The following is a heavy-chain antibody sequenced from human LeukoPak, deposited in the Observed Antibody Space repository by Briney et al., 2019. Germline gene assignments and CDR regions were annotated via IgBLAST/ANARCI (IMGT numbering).Heavy chain of an antibody. J-gene: IGHJ6*03. CDR1: GFTFSDYN. Sequence: GGSLRLSCAASGFTFSDYNMRWIRQAPGKGLEWVSSISRSGSTKYYADSVKGRFTISRDNSKNTLYLQMNSLRAGDTAVYYCARGHGVVYYYMDVWGKGTTVTISS. D-gene: IGHD2-15*01. CDR3: ARGHGVVYYYMDV. CDR2: ISRSGSTK. V-gene: IGHV3-11*04.